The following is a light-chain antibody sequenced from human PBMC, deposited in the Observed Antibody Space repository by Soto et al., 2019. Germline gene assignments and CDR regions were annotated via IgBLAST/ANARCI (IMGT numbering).Light chain of an antibody. Sequence: SYELTQPPSVSVSPGQTARITCSGDALPKKYAYWYQQKPGQAPVLIIYSDTERPSGIPERFSGSSSGTTVTLTISGVQAEDEADYYCQSTDSSGTYEIIFGGGTKLTVL. V-gene: IGLV3-25*03. J-gene: IGLJ2*01. CDR1: ALPKKY. CDR3: QSTDSSGTYEII. CDR2: SDT.